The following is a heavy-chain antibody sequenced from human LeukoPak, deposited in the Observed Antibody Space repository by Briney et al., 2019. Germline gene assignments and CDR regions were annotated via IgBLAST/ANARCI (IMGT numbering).Heavy chain of an antibody. D-gene: IGHD2-2*01. V-gene: IGHV4-59*11. CDR3: ARDVVVPRYYYYMDV. Sequence: SETLSLTCTVSGGSISSHYWSWIRQPPGKGLEWIGYIYYSGSTNYNPSLKSRVTMSVDTSKNQFSLKLSSVTAAETAVYYCARDVVVPRYYYYMDVWGKGTTVTVSS. CDR1: GGSISSHY. CDR2: IYYSGST. J-gene: IGHJ6*03.